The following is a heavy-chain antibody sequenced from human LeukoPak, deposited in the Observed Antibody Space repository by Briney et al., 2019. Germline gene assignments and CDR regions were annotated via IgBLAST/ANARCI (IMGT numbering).Heavy chain of an antibody. D-gene: IGHD3-16*02. CDR1: GYTFTAYY. Sequence: ASVKVSCKASGYTFTAYYIHWVRQAPGQGLEWMGWINPTSGATYSAEKFQGRVTMTRDTSISTAYMEMKRLTSDDTAIYYCARGGGVFYDYTSGRYRYYPNSKGFDSWGQGTLVAVSS. V-gene: IGHV1-2*02. CDR3: ARGGGVFYDYTSGRYRYYPNSKGFDS. J-gene: IGHJ4*02. CDR2: INPTSGAT.